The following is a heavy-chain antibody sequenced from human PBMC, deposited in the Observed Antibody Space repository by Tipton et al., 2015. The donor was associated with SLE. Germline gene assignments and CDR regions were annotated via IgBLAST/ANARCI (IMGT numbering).Heavy chain of an antibody. CDR2: IYYSGST. D-gene: IGHD2-2*01. CDR1: GGSISSSSYY. CDR3: ASQKPIVVVRLDAFDI. V-gene: IGHV4-39*01. J-gene: IGHJ3*02. Sequence: TLSLTCTVSGGSISSSSYYWGWIRQPPGKGLEWIGSIYYSGSTYYNPSLKSRVTISVDTSKNQFSLKLSPVTAAYTAVYCCASQKPIVVVRLDAFDIWGQVT.